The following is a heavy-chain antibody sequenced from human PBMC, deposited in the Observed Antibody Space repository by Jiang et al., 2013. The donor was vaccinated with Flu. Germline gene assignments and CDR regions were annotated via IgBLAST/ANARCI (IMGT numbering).Heavy chain of an antibody. J-gene: IGHJ4*02. D-gene: IGHD2-2*01. Sequence: SAISNNGVRTDYADSVKGRFTISRDNSKNTLYLQMSSLRADDTAVYYCTRDVVRDIILIPGTYFDYWGQGALVTVSS. CDR3: TRDVVRDIILIPGTYFDY. CDR2: ISNNGVRT. V-gene: IGHV3-23*01.